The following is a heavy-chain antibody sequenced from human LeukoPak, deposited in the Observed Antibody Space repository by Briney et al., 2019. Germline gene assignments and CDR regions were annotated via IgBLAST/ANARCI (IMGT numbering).Heavy chain of an antibody. CDR1: GYRFTSYW. V-gene: IGHV5-10-1*01. J-gene: IGHJ6*04. CDR2: IDPSDSYT. D-gene: IGHD3-16*01. Sequence: GESLKISCKGSGYRFTSYWISWVRQMPGKGLEWMGRIDPSDSYTNYSPSFQGHVTISADKSISTAYLQWSSLKASDTAMYYCARHDSPPYVWGMDVWGKGTTVTVSS. CDR3: ARHDSPPYVWGMDV.